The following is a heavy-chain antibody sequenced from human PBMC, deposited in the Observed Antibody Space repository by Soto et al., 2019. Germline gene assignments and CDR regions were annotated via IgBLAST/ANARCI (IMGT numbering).Heavy chain of an antibody. CDR1: GFTVSASY. CDR2: MYRDGRT. J-gene: IGHJ4*02. CDR3: AKPFSLYSSSYIDY. Sequence: GGSLRLSCAVSGFTVSASYINWVRQAPGRGLEWVSVMYRDGRTYYADSVKGRFTLSRDNSKNSVSLQMNSLRAEDTAVYYCAKPFSLYSSSYIDYWAQGTLVTVSS. V-gene: IGHV3-53*01. D-gene: IGHD6-13*01.